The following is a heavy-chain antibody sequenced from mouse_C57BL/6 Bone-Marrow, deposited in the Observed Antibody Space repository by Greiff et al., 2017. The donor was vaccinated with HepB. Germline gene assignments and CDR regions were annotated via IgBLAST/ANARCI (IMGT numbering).Heavy chain of an antibody. V-gene: IGHV1-82*01. Sequence: VQRVESGPELVKPGASVKISCKASGYAFSSSWMNWVKQRPGKGLEWIGWIYPGDGDTNYNGKFKGKATLTADKSSSTAYMQLSSLTSEDSAVYFCASYYYGSSLYAMDYWGQGTSVTVSS. CDR3: ASYYYGSSLYAMDY. D-gene: IGHD1-1*01. J-gene: IGHJ4*01. CDR2: IYPGDGDT. CDR1: GYAFSSSW.